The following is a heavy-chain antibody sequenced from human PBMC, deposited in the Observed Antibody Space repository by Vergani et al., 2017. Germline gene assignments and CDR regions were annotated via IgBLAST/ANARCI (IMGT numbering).Heavy chain of an antibody. D-gene: IGHD3-9*01. CDR1: GTSISGSSDY. CDR2: IFYTGTS. Sequence: QLQLQESGPGLLKPSETLSLTCSVSGTSISGSSDYWGWIRQPPGKGLEWIGSIFYTGTSYYNPSLESRATNSVDTSKNQFSLKLTSVTAADTAVYYCARENDIFNGYYSHYFDHWGQGTLVTVSS. J-gene: IGHJ4*02. V-gene: IGHV4-39*07. CDR3: ARENDIFNGYYSHYFDH.